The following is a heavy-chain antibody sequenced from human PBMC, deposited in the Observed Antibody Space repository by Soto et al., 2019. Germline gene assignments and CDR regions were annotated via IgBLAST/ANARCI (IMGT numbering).Heavy chain of an antibody. CDR3: AKAPQYGSGHTKITRYLYYFDY. V-gene: IGHV3-23*01. CDR1: GITFSSYA. Sequence: PGGSLRLSCAASGITFSSYAMSWVRQAPGKGLEWVSAISGSGGSTYYADSVKGRFTISRDNSKNTLYLQMNSLRAEDTAVYYCAKAPQYGSGHTKITRYLYYFDYWGQGTLVTVSS. J-gene: IGHJ4*02. D-gene: IGHD3-10*01. CDR2: ISGSGGST.